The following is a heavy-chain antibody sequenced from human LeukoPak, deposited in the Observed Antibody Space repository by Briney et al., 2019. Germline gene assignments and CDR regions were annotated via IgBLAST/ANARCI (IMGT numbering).Heavy chain of an antibody. CDR3: ARGEGRFLETAPRG. D-gene: IGHD3-3*01. CDR2: IIPIFGTA. Sequence: ASVKVSCKASGGTFNSYAINWVRQAPGQGLEWVGGIIPIFGTANYAQKFQGRVTITADESTSTAYMELSSLKSVDTAVYYCARGEGRFLETAPRGWGQGTLVTVSS. CDR1: GGTFNSYA. J-gene: IGHJ4*02. V-gene: IGHV1-69*13.